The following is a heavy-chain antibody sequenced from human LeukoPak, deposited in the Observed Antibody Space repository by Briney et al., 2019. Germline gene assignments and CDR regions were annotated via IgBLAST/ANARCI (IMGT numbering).Heavy chain of an antibody. Sequence: GGSLRLSCLASGFTFSNFGMSWVRQAPGKGLEWVSAISGSGGSTYYADSVKGRFTISRDNSKNTLYLQMNSLRAEDTAVYYCASHGPGIAAHPTDAFDIWGQGTMVTVSS. CDR3: ASHGPGIAAHPTDAFDI. J-gene: IGHJ3*02. CDR2: ISGSGGST. V-gene: IGHV3-23*01. D-gene: IGHD6-13*01. CDR1: GFTFSNFG.